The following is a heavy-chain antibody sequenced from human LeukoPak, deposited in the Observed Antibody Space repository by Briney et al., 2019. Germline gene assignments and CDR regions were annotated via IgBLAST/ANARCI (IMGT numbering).Heavy chain of an antibody. CDR3: ARHVGTSGWYMWFDP. J-gene: IGHJ5*02. CDR2: VYYSGNT. Sequence: KPSETLSLTCSVSGGSISGSSYYWGWIRQPPGKGLEWIGSVYYSGNTYYIPSLTSRVTISVDTSKNQFSLRPISVTAADTAVYYCARHVGTSGWYMWFDPWGQGTLVTVSS. CDR1: GGSISGSSYY. V-gene: IGHV4-39*01. D-gene: IGHD6-19*01.